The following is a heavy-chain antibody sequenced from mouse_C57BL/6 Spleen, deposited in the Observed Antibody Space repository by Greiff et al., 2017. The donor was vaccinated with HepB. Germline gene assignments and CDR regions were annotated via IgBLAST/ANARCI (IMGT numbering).Heavy chain of an antibody. CDR2: IYPGSGST. J-gene: IGHJ1*03. CDR3: ARGIYYYGSSYPWYFDV. D-gene: IGHD1-1*01. Sequence: QVQLQQSGAELVKPGASVKMSCKASGYTFTSYWITWVKQRPGQGLEWIGDIYPGSGSTNYNEKFKSKATLTVDTSSSTAYMQLSSLTSEDSAVYYCARGIYYYGSSYPWYFDVWGTGTTVTVSS. CDR1: GYTFTSYW. V-gene: IGHV1-55*01.